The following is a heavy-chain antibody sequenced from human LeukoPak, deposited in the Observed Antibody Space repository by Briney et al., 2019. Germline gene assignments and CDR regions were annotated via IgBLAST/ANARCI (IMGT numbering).Heavy chain of an antibody. CDR3: ARVRPSGVTHFDY. V-gene: IGHV4-4*02. Sequence: SGTLSLTCAVSGGPISSSNWWSWVRQPPGKGLEWIGEIYHSGSTNYNPSLKSRVTISVDKSKNQFSLKLSSVTAADTAVYYCARVRPSGVTHFDYWGQGTLVTVSS. CDR1: GGPISSSNW. D-gene: IGHD1-1*01. J-gene: IGHJ4*02. CDR2: IYHSGST.